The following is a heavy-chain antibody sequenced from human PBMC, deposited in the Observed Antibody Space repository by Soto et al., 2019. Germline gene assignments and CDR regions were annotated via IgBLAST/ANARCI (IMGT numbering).Heavy chain of an antibody. CDR2: ISYDGSNK. Sequence: GGSLRLSCAASGFTFSSYGMHWVRQAPGKGLEWVAVISYDGSNKYYADSVKGRFTISRDNSKNTLYLQMNSLRAEDTAVYYCAREWIQLWLPDYWGQGTLVTVSS. CDR3: AREWIQLWLPDY. D-gene: IGHD5-18*01. V-gene: IGHV3-30*03. J-gene: IGHJ4*02. CDR1: GFTFSSYG.